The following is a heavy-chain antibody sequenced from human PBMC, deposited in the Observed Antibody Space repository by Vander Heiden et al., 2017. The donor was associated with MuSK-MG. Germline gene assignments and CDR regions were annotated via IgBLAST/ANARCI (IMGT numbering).Heavy chain of an antibody. V-gene: IGHV3-15*01. CDR3: TTDPGYSSSWGRRYFDY. J-gene: IGHJ4*02. CDR1: GFTFSNAW. Sequence: EVQLVESGGGLVKPGGSLRLSCAASGFTFSNAWMSWVRQAPGKGLEWVGRIKSKTDGGTTDYAAPVKGRFTISRDDSKNTLYLQMNSLKTEDTAVYYCTTDPGYSSSWGRRYFDYWGQGTLVTVSS. CDR2: IKSKTDGGTT. D-gene: IGHD6-13*01.